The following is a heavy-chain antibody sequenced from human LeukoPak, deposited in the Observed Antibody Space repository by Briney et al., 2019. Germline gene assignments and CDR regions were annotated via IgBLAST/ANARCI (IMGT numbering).Heavy chain of an antibody. J-gene: IGHJ4*02. D-gene: IGHD4-17*01. CDR2: IIPIFGTA. CDR3: ATYYGDYEVRTFAFDY. Sequence: ASVKVSCKASGGTFSGYAISWVRQAPGQGLEWMGGIIPIFGTANYAQKFQGRVTITADESTSTAYMELSSLRSEDTAVYYCATYYGDYEVRTFAFDYWGQGTLVTVSS. V-gene: IGHV1-69*13. CDR1: GGTFSGYA.